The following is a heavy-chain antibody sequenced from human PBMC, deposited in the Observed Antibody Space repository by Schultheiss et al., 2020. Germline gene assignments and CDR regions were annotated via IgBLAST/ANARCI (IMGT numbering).Heavy chain of an antibody. D-gene: IGHD3-16*01. CDR1: GFTFSRYG. CDR2: ISYDGSDK. V-gene: IGHV3-30*03. CDR3: ARDLGGYYYGMDV. Sequence: GESLKISCAASGFTFSRYGMHWVRQAPGKGLEWVAVISYDGSDKYYGDSVKGRFTISRDNSKNTLYLQMNRLRAEDTAVYYCARDLGGYYYGMDVWGQGTTVTVSS. J-gene: IGHJ6*02.